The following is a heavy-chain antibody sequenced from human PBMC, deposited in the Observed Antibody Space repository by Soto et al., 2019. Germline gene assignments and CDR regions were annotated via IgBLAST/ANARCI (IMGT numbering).Heavy chain of an antibody. J-gene: IGHJ3*02. Sequence: ASVKVSCKASGYTFTSYGISWVRQAPGQGLEWMGWISAYNGNTNYAQRLQGRVTMTTDTSTSTAYMELRSLRSDDTAVYYCASRLKAPDDAFDIRAQRTTVTVSS. CDR2: ISAYNGNT. D-gene: IGHD2-21*02. CDR1: GYTFTSYG. V-gene: IGHV1-18*01. CDR3: ASRLKAPDDAFDI.